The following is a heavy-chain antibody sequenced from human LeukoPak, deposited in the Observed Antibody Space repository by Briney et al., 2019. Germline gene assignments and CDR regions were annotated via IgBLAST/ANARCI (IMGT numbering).Heavy chain of an antibody. CDR3: TTDPPSAY. Sequence: GGSLRVSCAAPGFTFNDAWMSWVRQAPGKGLEWVGRIKGKNYGETRDYSASVKGRFTISRDDSKNTLYLQMDSLRTEDTAVYYCTTDPPSAYWGQGTLVTVSS. CDR1: GFTFNDAW. V-gene: IGHV3-15*01. CDR2: IKGKNYGETR. J-gene: IGHJ4*02.